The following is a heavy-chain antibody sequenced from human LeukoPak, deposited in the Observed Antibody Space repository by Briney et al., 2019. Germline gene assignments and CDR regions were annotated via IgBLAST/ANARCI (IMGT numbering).Heavy chain of an antibody. D-gene: IGHD3-10*01. CDR1: GYTFTSYG. Sequence: GASVKVSGKASGYTFTSYGISWVRQAPGQGLEWMGWISAYNGNTNYAQKLQGRVTMTTDTSTSTAYMELRSLRSDDTAVYYCARSGITMVRGVNLVYWGQGTLVTVSS. CDR2: ISAYNGNT. V-gene: IGHV1-18*01. CDR3: ARSGITMVRGVNLVY. J-gene: IGHJ4*02.